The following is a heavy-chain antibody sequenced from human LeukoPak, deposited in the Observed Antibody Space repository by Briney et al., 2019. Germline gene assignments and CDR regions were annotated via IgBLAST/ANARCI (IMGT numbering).Heavy chain of an antibody. Sequence: GGSLRLACAASGFTFSTYWMHWVRQAPGKGLVWVSRINSDGSSTSYADSVKGRFTISRDNAKNTLYLQMNSPRFEDAAVYYCAPDLAYIRFDNWGQGTLVTVSS. D-gene: IGHD1-1*01. V-gene: IGHV3-74*01. J-gene: IGHJ4*02. CDR2: INSDGSST. CDR3: APDLAYIRFDN. CDR1: GFTFSTYW.